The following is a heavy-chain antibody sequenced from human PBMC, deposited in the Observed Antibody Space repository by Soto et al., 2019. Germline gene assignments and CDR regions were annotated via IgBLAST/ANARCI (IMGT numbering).Heavy chain of an antibody. CDR1: GFTFSSYW. J-gene: IGHJ6*02. CDR2: MNEDGGTT. Sequence: TGGSLRLSCAASGFTFSSYWMHWARQAPGKGLVWVSRMNEDGGTTDYADSVKGRFTISRDNAKNTLYLQMNSLRVEDTAVYYCASDLSGRADVWGQGTTVTVSS. D-gene: IGHD3-10*01. V-gene: IGHV3-74*01. CDR3: ASDLSGRADV.